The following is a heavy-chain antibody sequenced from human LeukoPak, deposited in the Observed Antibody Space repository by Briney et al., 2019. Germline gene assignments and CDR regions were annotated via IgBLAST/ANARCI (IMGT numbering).Heavy chain of an antibody. Sequence: PSETLSLTCAVSGDSVSFSYWSWIRQPPGKGLEWIGYVFHTGDSNCNPSLKRRVTMSLDTSKNQLSLRLTSVTAADTAVYYCARNPFATPFDRWGRGTLVTVSS. CDR1: GDSVSFSY. CDR2: VFHTGDS. CDR3: ARNPFATPFDR. V-gene: IGHV4-59*08. J-gene: IGHJ5*02. D-gene: IGHD2-15*01.